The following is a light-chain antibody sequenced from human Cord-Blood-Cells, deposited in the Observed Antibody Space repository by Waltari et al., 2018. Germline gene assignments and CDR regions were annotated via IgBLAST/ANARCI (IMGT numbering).Light chain of an antibody. V-gene: IGKV2-30*02. CDR1: QSRVHSDGNTY. CDR3: MQGTHPCT. J-gene: IGKJ2*02. CDR2: KVS. Sequence: DVVMTQSPLSLPVTLGQPASISCRSSQSRVHSDGNTYLNWFQQRPGQSPRRLIYKVSNRDSGVPDRFSGSGSGTDFTLKISRVEAEDVGVYYCMQGTHPCTFGQGTKLEIK.